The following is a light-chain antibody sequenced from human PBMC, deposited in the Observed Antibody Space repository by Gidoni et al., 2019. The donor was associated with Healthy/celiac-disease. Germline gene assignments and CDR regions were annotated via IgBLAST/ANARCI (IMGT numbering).Light chain of an antibody. CDR3: QQYGSSPRT. J-gene: IGKJ1*01. CDR1: QSVSSSY. CDR2: GAS. Sequence: EIVLTPSPGTLSLSPGERATLSCRARQSVSSSYLAWYPQKPGQAPRLLIYGASSRATGIPDRFSGSGSGTDFTLTISRLEPEDFAVYYCQQYGSSPRTFGQGTKVEIK. V-gene: IGKV3-20*01.